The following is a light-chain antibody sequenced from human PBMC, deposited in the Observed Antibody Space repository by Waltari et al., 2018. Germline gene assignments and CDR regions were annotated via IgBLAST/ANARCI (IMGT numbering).Light chain of an antibody. CDR3: QQAYSFPLT. CDR1: QGISSC. J-gene: IGKJ4*01. CDR2: AAS. Sequence: DIQMTQSPSSLSASVGDRVTITCRASQGISSCLAWYQQQPGQAPELLIYAASSFQSGVPSRFSGSGSRTDFTLTISSLQPEDFATYYCQQAYSFPLTFGGGTKVEIK. V-gene: IGKV1-12*01.